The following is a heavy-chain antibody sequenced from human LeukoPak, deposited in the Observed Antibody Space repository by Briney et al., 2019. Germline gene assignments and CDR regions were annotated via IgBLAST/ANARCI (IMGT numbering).Heavy chain of an antibody. CDR2: INHSGST. CDR1: GYSISSGYY. V-gene: IGHV4-38-2*01. Sequence: SETLSLTCAVSGYSISSGYYWGWIRQPPGKGLEWIGEINHSGSTNYNPSLKSRVTISVDTSKNQFSLKLSSVTAADTAVYYCARAGYDFWSGYFAYPWRGAFDIWGQGTMVTVSS. D-gene: IGHD3-3*01. J-gene: IGHJ3*02. CDR3: ARAGYDFWSGYFAYPWRGAFDI.